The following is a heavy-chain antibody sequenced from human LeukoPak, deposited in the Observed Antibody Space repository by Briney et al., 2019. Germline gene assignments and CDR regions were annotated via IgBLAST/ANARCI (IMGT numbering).Heavy chain of an antibody. V-gene: IGHV3-30*04. CDR3: ARGALWFGDFTIDY. CDR2: LSYDGSDK. J-gene: IGHJ4*02. D-gene: IGHD3-10*01. Sequence: GGSLRLSSAASGFTFSTYALHWVRQAPGQGLDWVAVLSYDGSDKYYAGSMRGRFTISRDNSKNTLFLQMSSLRPEYTAVYYCARGALWFGDFTIDYWGQGTLVSVSS. CDR1: GFTFSTYA.